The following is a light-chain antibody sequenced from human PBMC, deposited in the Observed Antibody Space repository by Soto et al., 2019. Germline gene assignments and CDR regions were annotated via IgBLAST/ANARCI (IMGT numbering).Light chain of an antibody. J-gene: IGLJ2*01. CDR2: EGS. Sequence: QSVLTQHASVSGSPGQSITISCTGTSSDVGSYNLVSWYQQHPGKAPKLMIYEGSKRPSGVSNRFSGSKSGNTASLTISGLQAEDEADYYCCSYTSSSTLVVFGGGTKLTVL. CDR3: CSYTSSSTLVV. CDR1: SSDVGSYNL. V-gene: IGLV2-23*01.